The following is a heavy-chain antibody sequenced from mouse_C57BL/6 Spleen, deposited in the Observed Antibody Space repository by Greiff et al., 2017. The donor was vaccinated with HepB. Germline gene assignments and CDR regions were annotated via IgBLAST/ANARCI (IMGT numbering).Heavy chain of an antibody. CDR2: ISNLAYSI. D-gene: IGHD2-5*01. Sequence: EVKLVESGGGLVQPGGSLKLSCAASGFTFSDYGMAWVRQAPRKGPEWVAFISNLAYSIYYADTVTGRFTIARENAKNTLYLEMSSLMSEDTAMYYCARCPDYSNSEGFAYWGQGTLVTVSA. CDR1: GFTFSDYG. CDR3: ARCPDYSNSEGFAY. V-gene: IGHV5-15*01. J-gene: IGHJ3*01.